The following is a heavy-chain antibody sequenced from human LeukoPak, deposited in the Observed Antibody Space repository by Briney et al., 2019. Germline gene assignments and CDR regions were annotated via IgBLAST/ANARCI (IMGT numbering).Heavy chain of an antibody. CDR1: GGSISSYY. V-gene: IGHV4-59*01. J-gene: IGHJ6*03. CDR3: ARKDYYMDV. CDR2: IYYSGST. Sequence: SETLSLTCTVSGGSISSYYWIWIRQPPGKGLEWIGYIYYSGSTNYNPSLKSRVTISVDTSKNQFSLKLSSVTAADTAVYYFARKDYYMDVWGKGTTVTVSS.